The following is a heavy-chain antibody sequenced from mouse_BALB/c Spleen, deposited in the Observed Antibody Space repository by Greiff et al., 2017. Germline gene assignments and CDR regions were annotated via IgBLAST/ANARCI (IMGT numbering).Heavy chain of an antibody. CDR3: ARGEAYGYYAMDY. Sequence: EVQLVESVGGLVQPGGSRKLSCAASGFTFSSFGMHWVRQAPEKGLEWVAYISSGSSTIYYADTVKGRFTISRDNPKNTLFLQMTSLRSEDTAMYYCARGEAYGYYAMDYWCQGTSVTVSS. CDR2: ISSGSSTI. V-gene: IGHV5-17*02. J-gene: IGHJ4*01. D-gene: IGHD1-1*01. CDR1: GFTFSSFG.